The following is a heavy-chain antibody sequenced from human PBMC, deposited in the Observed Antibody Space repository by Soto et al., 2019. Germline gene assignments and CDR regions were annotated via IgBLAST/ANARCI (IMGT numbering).Heavy chain of an antibody. V-gene: IGHV1-18*01. CDR1: GYTFTSFG. CDR3: AILLRGRNFDY. Sequence: ASVKVSCKASGYTFTSFGISWVRQAPGQGLEWMGWISAYNGNTNYAQKFHGRVTMTTDTSTNTAYMELRSLRSDDTAVYYCAILLRGRNFDYWGQGTLVTVSS. D-gene: IGHD4-17*01. CDR2: ISAYNGNT. J-gene: IGHJ4*02.